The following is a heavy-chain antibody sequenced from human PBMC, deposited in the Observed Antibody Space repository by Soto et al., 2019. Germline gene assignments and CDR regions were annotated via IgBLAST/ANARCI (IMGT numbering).Heavy chain of an antibody. J-gene: IGHJ4*02. CDR2: INHSGST. CDR1: GGSFSGYY. V-gene: IGHV4-34*01. Sequence: PSETLSLTCAVYGGSFSGYYWSWIRQPPGKGLEWIGEINHSGSTNYNPSLKSRVTISVDTSKNQFSLKLSSVTAADTAVYYCASGYSGYDFSQAYWGQGTLVTVSS. D-gene: IGHD5-12*01. CDR3: ASGYSGYDFSQAY.